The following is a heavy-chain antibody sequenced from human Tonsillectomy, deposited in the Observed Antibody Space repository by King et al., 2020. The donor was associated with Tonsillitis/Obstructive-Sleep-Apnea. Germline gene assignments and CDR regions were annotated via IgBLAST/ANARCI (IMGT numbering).Heavy chain of an antibody. D-gene: IGHD6-19*01. J-gene: IGHJ3*02. CDR1: GFTVSSNY. V-gene: IGHV3-53*01. Sequence: VQLVESGGNLIQPGGSLRLSCAASGFTVSSNYMSWVRQAPGKGLEWVSLIDSAGSTYYADSVRGRFTISRDNSKNTLYLQMNSLRAEDTAVYYCARALIAVAGTMAFDIWGQGTMVTVSS. CDR2: IDSAGST. CDR3: ARALIAVAGTMAFDI.